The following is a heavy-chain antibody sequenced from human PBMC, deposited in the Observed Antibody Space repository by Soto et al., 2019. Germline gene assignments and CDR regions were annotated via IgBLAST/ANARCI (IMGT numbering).Heavy chain of an antibody. J-gene: IGHJ3*02. CDR2: ITRSSRYI. V-gene: IGHV3-23*01. D-gene: IGHD5-18*01. CDR3: AKREDAAMVKGAFDI. CDR1: GFTFSSYA. Sequence: VGSLRLSCAASGFTFSSYAMSWVRQAPGKGLQWVAGITRSSRYIYYADSVKGRFTISRDNSKNMLYLQMNSLRAEDTAVYYCAKREDAAMVKGAFDIWGQGTMVTV.